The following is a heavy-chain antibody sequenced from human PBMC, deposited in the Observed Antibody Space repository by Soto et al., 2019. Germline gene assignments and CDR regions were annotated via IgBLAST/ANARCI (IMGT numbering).Heavy chain of an antibody. D-gene: IGHD3-3*01. J-gene: IGHJ5*02. CDR3: AKDPGYDFWSGYYRNNWFDP. CDR2: ISGSGGST. Sequence: GGSLRLSCAASGFTFSSYAMSWVRQAPGKGLERVSAISGSGGSTYYADSVKGRFTISRDNSKNTLYLQMNSLRAEDAAVYYCAKDPGYDFWSGYYRNNWFDPWGQGTLVTVSS. V-gene: IGHV3-23*01. CDR1: GFTFSSYA.